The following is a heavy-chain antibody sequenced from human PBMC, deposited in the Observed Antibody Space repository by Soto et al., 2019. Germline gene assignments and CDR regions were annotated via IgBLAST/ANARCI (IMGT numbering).Heavy chain of an antibody. V-gene: IGHV3-23*01. CDR3: AKDSAHSETSGQFRWGNICMAV. CDR2: ISGNGSSA. D-gene: IGHD2-15*01. CDR1: GFTCCYFA. J-gene: IGHJ6*02. Sequence: PGGLHRRRCGLSGFTCCYFAVYLVRADPGRGVEWVSGISGNGSSAYYADAVKGRLTLSRDNSKNTLYLEVNSLKAEHTALYYCAKDSAHSETSGQFRWGNICMAVLVQG.